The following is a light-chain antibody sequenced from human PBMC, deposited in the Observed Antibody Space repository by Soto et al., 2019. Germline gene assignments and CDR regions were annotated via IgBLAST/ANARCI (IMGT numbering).Light chain of an antibody. J-gene: IGLJ1*01. CDR3: QSYDSTLDAREV. CDR1: GSNIGAGYD. Sequence: QSVLTQPPSVSGAPGQRVTISCTGSGSNIGAGYDVHWYQHRPGTAPKLLVFGDSHRPSGVPARLSGSKSGTSASLAITGLQAEDEGDYYCQSYDSTLDAREVFGTGTKLTVL. V-gene: IGLV1-40*01. CDR2: GDS.